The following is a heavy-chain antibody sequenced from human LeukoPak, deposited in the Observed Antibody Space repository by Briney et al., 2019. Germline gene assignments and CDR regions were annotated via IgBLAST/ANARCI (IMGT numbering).Heavy chain of an antibody. V-gene: IGHV4-59*01. J-gene: IGHJ4*02. Sequence: PSETLSLTCTVSGGSISTYYWSWIRQPPGKGLEWIGYIYYSGSTNYNPPLKSRVTISLDTSKNQFSLKLSSVSAADTAVYYCASYGYYDSSGYGFDYWGQGTLVTVSS. CDR3: ASYGYYDSSGYGFDY. D-gene: IGHD3-22*01. CDR1: GGSISTYY. CDR2: IYYSGST.